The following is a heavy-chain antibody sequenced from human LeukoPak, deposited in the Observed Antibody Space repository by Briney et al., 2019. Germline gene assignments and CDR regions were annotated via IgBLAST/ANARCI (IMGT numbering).Heavy chain of an antibody. D-gene: IGHD2-8*01. J-gene: IGHJ4*02. CDR1: GFALSKHP. CDR2: LSDTGDSR. V-gene: IGHV3-23*01. CDR3: AKGDCASGSCYFDD. Sequence: PGGSLRLSCAASGFALSKHPMYWVRQAPGKGLEWVSSLSDTGDSRHYADSVKGRFTISRDSARSALYLQMNSLRAEDTAVYYCAKGDCASGSCYFDDWGQGTLVTVSS.